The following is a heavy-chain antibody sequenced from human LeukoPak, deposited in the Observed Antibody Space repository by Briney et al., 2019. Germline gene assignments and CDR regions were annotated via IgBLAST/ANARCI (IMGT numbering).Heavy chain of an antibody. CDR2: IYYSGST. Sequence: SETLSLTCTVSGGSISSYYWSWIRQPPGKGLEWIGYIYYSGSTNYNPSLKSRVTISVDTSKNQFSLKLSSVTAADTAVYYCARREGMASYWSDPWGQGTLVTVSS. V-gene: IGHV4-59*01. CDR3: ARREGMASYWSDP. D-gene: IGHD5-24*01. CDR1: GGSISSYY. J-gene: IGHJ5*02.